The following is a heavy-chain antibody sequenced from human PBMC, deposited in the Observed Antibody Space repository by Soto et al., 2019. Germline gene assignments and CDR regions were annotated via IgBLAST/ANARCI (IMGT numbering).Heavy chain of an antibody. CDR1: GDSISKSGYY. J-gene: IGHJ4*02. V-gene: IGHV4-31*11. Sequence: SETLSLTCAVSGDSISKSGYYWSWIRQNQGKALEWIGYIYYSGSTFYNPSLKSRVSISLDTSKNQLSLKLTSVTVADTAVYYCARSWGVTNTRRPYYFHSWGQGTLVTVSP. CDR2: IYYSGST. D-gene: IGHD4-17*01. CDR3: ARSWGVTNTRRPYYFHS.